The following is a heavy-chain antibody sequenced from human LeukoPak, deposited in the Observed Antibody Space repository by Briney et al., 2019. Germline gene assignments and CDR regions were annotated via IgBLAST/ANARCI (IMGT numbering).Heavy chain of an antibody. Sequence: PGGSLRLSCAASGFTFSSYGMHWVRQAPGKGLEWVAVISYDGSNKYYADSVKGRFTISRDNSKNTLYLQMNSLRAEDTAVYYCAKDRWDTMVRGVFDYWGQGTLVTVSS. CDR1: GFTFSSYG. CDR3: AKDRWDTMVRGVFDY. V-gene: IGHV3-30*18. J-gene: IGHJ4*02. D-gene: IGHD3-10*01. CDR2: ISYDGSNK.